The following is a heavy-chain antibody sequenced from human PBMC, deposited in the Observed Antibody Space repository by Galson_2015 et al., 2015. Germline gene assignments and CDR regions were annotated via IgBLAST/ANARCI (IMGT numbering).Heavy chain of an antibody. D-gene: IGHD3-22*01. CDR2: ISSSSTI. V-gene: IGHV3-48*02. J-gene: IGHJ4*02. CDR3: ARDEYYYDSSGYGDYFDY. Sequence: SLRLSCAASGFTFSSYGMHWVRQAPGKGLEWVSYISSSSTIYYADSVKGRFTISRDNAKNSLYLQMNSLRDEDTAVYYCARDEYYYDSSGYGDYFDYWGQGTLVTVSS. CDR1: GFTFSSYG.